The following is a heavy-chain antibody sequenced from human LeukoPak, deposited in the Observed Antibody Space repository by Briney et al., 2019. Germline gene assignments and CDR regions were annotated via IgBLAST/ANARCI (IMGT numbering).Heavy chain of an antibody. Sequence: PGGSLRLSCAASGFIFRSYGMHWVRQAPDKGLEWAAVISYDGTDKDYADSVKGRFTISRDNSNNTLYLQMNSLRAEDTAVYYCAKDRNFEGGTTAGYFHLWGQGTMVTVSS. CDR3: AKDRNFEGGTTAGYFHL. CDR2: ISYDGTDK. V-gene: IGHV3-33*05. D-gene: IGHD1-7*01. CDR1: GFIFRSYG. J-gene: IGHJ1*01.